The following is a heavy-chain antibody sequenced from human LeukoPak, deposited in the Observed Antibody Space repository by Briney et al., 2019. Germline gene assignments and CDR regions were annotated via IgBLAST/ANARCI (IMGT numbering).Heavy chain of an antibody. D-gene: IGHD5-12*01. V-gene: IGHV3-23*01. J-gene: IGHJ4*02. CDR1: GFTFSSYA. Sequence: GGSLRLSCAASGFTFSSYAMSWVRQAPGKGLEWVSAISGSGGSTYYADSVKDRFTISRDNSKNTLYLQMNSLRAEDTAVYYCARIVATIPEEGPFDYWGQGTLVTVSS. CDR3: ARIVATIPEEGPFDY. CDR2: ISGSGGST.